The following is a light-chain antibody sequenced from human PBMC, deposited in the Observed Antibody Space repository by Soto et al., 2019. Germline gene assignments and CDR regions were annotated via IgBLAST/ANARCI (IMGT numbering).Light chain of an antibody. CDR3: QQYGNSPWT. V-gene: IGKV3-20*01. J-gene: IGKJ1*01. CDR2: GAS. CDR1: QRISSSY. Sequence: EIVLTQSPGTLSLSPGGRATLSCRASQRISSSYIAWYQQRPGQAPRLLIYGASSRATGIPDRFSGSGSGTAVTLTITRLDPEDFAVYYCQQYGNSPWTFGQGTKVEIK.